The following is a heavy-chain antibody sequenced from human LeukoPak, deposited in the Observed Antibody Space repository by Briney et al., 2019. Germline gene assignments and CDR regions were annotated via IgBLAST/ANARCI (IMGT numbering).Heavy chain of an antibody. CDR3: ARENSSWYGGVIDY. J-gene: IGHJ4*02. CDR2: IYYSGST. V-gene: IGHV4-31*03. D-gene: IGHD6-13*01. CDR1: GGSISSGGYY. Sequence: PSETLSLTCTVSGGSISSGGYYWSWIRQHPGKGLEWIGYIYYSGSTYYNPSLKSRVTISVDTSKNQFSLKLSSVTAADTAVYYCARENSSWYGGVIDYWGQGTLVTVSS.